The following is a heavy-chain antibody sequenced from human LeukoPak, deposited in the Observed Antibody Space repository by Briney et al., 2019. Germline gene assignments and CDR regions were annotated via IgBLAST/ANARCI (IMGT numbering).Heavy chain of an antibody. CDR1: GFTFSSYA. D-gene: IGHD6-13*01. V-gene: IGHV3-23*01. J-gene: IGHJ4*02. CDR2: ISGSGDNT. CDR3: AKDCGSSWYCYFDY. Sequence: GGSLRLSCAASGFTFSSYAMSWVRQVPGKGLEWVSVISGSGDNTYYADSVKGRFTISRDNSKNMLYLQMNSLRAEDTAVYYCAKDCGSSWYCYFDYWGQGTLVTVSS.